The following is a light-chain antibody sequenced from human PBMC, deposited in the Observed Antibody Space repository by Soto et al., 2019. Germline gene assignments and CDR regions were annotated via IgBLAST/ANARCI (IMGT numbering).Light chain of an antibody. J-gene: IGKJ5*01. CDR1: QSVSSSY. CDR2: GAS. V-gene: IGKV3-15*01. CDR3: QQYNEWPPFT. Sequence: IVLTQSPGTLSLSPGERATLSCRASQSVSSSYLAWYQQKPGQAPRLLIYGASTRATGISARFSGSGSGTEFTLTISSLQSEDFAVYYCQQYNEWPPFTFGQGTRLEIK.